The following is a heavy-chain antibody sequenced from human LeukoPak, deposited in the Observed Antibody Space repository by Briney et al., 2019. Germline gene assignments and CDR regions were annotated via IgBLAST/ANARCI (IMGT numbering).Heavy chain of an antibody. Sequence: PSETLSLTCAVYGGSFSGYYWSWIRQPPGKGLEWIGEINHSGSTNNNPSLKSRVTISVATSKNQFSLKLSSLTAADTAVYYCATYGGVKLATFDYSGQGTLVTVSS. J-gene: IGHJ4*02. CDR3: ATYGGVKLATFDY. D-gene: IGHD3-16*01. CDR2: INHSGST. CDR1: GGSFSGYY. V-gene: IGHV4-34*01.